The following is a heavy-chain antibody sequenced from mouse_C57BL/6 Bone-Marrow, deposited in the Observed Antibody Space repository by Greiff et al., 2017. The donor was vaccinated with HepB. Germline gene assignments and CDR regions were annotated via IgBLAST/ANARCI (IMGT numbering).Heavy chain of an antibody. D-gene: IGHD1-1*01. CDR3: ARGDFFITTVVATDFDY. CDR2: INPNYGTT. J-gene: IGHJ2*01. CDR1: GYSFTDYN. Sequence: LMESGPELVKPGASVKISCKASGYSFTDYNMNWVKQSNGKSLEWIGVINPNYGTTSYNQKFKGKATLTVEQSSSTAYMQLNSLTSEDSAVYYCARGDFFITTVVATDFDYWGQGTTLTVSS. V-gene: IGHV1-39*01.